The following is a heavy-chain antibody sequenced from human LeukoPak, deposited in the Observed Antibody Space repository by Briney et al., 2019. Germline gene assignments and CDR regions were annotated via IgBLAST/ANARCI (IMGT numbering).Heavy chain of an antibody. CDR3: TTDPHFWSGKHTKNVTPIDY. D-gene: IGHD3-3*02. CDR1: GFTFNNAW. J-gene: IGHJ4*02. V-gene: IGHV3-15*01. Sequence: PGGSLRLSCAASGFTFNNAWMNWVRQAPGKGLEWVGRIKSKNVGGTTDYAAPVKGRFTISRDDSKNTLYLQMNSLKTEDTAVYYCTTDPHFWSGKHTKNVTPIDYWGQGTLVTVSS. CDR2: IKSKNVGGTT.